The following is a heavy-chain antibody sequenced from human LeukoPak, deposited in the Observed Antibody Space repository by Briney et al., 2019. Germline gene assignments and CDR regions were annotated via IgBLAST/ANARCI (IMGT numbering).Heavy chain of an antibody. CDR2: INHSGST. CDR3: AREGGGIAAAGPLDY. J-gene: IGHJ4*02. CDR1: GGSFSGYY. D-gene: IGHD6-13*01. V-gene: IGHV4-34*01. Sequence: PSETLSLTCAVYGGSFSGYYWRWIRQPPGKGLEWIGEINHSGSTNYNPSLKSRVTISVDTSKNQFSLKLSSVTAADTAVYYCAREGGGIAAAGPLDYWGQGTLVTVSS.